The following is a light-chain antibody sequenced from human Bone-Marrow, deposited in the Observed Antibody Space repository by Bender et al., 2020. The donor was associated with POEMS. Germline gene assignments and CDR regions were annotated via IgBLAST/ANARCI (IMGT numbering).Light chain of an antibody. CDR3: SSYTSSGSVV. V-gene: IGLV2-14*03. CDR1: NRDIGNYNY. CDR2: DVF. J-gene: IGLJ2*01. Sequence: QSALTQPASVSGSPEQSITISCTGTNRDIGNYNYVYWYQQHAGSAPKLIIYDVFSRPSGVSNRFSGSKSGNTASLTISGLRPEDDADYYCSSYTSSGSVVFGGGTKLTVL.